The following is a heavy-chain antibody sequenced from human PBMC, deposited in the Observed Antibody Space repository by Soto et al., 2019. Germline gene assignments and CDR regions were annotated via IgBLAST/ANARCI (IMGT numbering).Heavy chain of an antibody. J-gene: IGHJ4*02. Sequence: QVQLVESGGGVVQPGRSLRLSCAASGFTFSSYGMHWVRQAPGKGLEWVAVIWYDGSNKYYADSVKGRFTISRDNSKNTLYLQRNSLRAEDTAVYYCARDMGDGYNPTFGYWGQGTLVTVSS. D-gene: IGHD3-3*01. CDR2: IWYDGSNK. CDR3: ARDMGDGYNPTFGY. V-gene: IGHV3-33*01. CDR1: GFTFSSYG.